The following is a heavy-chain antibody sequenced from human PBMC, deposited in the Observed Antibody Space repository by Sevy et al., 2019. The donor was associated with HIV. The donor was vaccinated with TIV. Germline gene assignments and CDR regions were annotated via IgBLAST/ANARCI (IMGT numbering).Heavy chain of an antibody. CDR3: XXVLXRYESSGYYYY. J-gene: IGHJ4*02. Sequence: ASVKVSCKTSGYTFTDYYIHWVRQAPGQGLEWMGVIYPSGGGTTYAQRFQGRVTMTRDTSSSTVDMELTSLRSEDTAMYYCXXVLXRYESSGYYYYWGQGTLVTVSS. CDR1: GYTFTDYY. V-gene: IGHV1-46*01. D-gene: IGHD3-22*01. CDR2: IYPSGGGT.